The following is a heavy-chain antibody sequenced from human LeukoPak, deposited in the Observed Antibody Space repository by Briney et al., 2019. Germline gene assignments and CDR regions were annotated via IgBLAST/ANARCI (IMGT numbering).Heavy chain of an antibody. Sequence: ASVKVSCKASGYTFTRYGISWVRQAPGQGLEGMGWISAYNGNTNYAQKLQGTVTMTTDTSTSTAYMELRSLRSDDTAVYYCARDGYDSSGYLLDYWGQGTLVTVSS. V-gene: IGHV1-18*01. J-gene: IGHJ4*02. CDR2: ISAYNGNT. CDR3: ARDGYDSSGYLLDY. D-gene: IGHD3-22*01. CDR1: GYTFTRYG.